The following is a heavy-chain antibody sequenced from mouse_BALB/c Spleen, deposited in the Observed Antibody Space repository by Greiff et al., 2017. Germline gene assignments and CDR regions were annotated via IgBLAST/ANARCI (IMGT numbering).Heavy chain of an antibody. CDR2: INPSNGGT. J-gene: IGHJ2*01. CDR1: GYTFTSYY. V-gene: IGHV1S81*02. CDR3: TRRSYGYRFDY. Sequence: VQLQQSGAELVKPGASVKLSCKASGYTFTSYYMYWVKQRPGQGLEWIGEINPSNGGTNFNEKFKSKATLTVDKSSSTAYMQLSSLTSEDSAVYYCTRRSYGYRFDYWGQGTTLTVSS. D-gene: IGHD1-2*01.